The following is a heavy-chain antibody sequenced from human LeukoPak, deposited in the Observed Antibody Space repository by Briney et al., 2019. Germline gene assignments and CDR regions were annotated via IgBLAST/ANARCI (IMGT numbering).Heavy chain of an antibody. D-gene: IGHD3-3*01. J-gene: IGHJ6*02. V-gene: IGHV4-30-2*01. CDR2: IYHSGST. Sequence: SETLSLTCAVSGGSISSGGYSWSWIRQPPGKGLEWIGYIYHSGSTYYNPSLKSRVTISVDTSKNQFSLKLSSVTAADTAVYYCARDFWSGYYRGYYGMDVWGQGTTVTVSS. CDR1: GGSISSGGYS. CDR3: ARDFWSGYYRGYYGMDV.